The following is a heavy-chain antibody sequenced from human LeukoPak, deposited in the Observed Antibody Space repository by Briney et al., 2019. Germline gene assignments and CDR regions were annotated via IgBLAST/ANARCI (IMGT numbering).Heavy chain of an antibody. D-gene: IGHD3-10*01. Sequence: PSETLSLTCAVSGHSISTGYYWGWIRQPPGKGLGWIGSRSHNRGTYYNPSLKSRVTISMDTAKNQSALRLTSVTAADPAVYYCASYHASGVSAYNDHGIDVWGKGTPVTVSS. J-gene: IGHJ6*04. CDR2: RSHNRGT. CDR3: ASYHASGVSAYNDHGIDV. V-gene: IGHV4-38-2*01. CDR1: GHSISTGYY.